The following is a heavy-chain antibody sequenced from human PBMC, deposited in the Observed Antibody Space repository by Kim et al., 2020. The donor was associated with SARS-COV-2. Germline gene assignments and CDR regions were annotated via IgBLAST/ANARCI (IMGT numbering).Heavy chain of an antibody. CDR3: AREYFYRLDV. CDR2: ITSSSSNR. V-gene: IGHV3-11*04. Sequence: GGSLRLSCAASGFTFSVYYIGWIRQAPGKGLEWVSYITSSSSNRDYADSVKGRFTISRDNAKNSVYLQMNSLRDEDTAVYYCAREYFYRLDVCGQGTTVTVSS. J-gene: IGHJ6*02. CDR1: GFTFSVYY.